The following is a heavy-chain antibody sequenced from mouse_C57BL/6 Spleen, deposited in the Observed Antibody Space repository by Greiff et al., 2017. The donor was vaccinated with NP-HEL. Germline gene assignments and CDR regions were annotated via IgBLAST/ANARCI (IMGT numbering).Heavy chain of an antibody. D-gene: IGHD1-1*02. Sequence: EVQVVESGGGLVKPGGSLKLSCAASGFTFSSYTMSWVRQTPEKRLEWVATISGGGGNTYYPDSVKGRFTISRDNAKNTLYLQMSSLRSEDTALYYCARQGSLYYFDYWGQGTTLTVSS. CDR2: ISGGGGNT. V-gene: IGHV5-9*01. J-gene: IGHJ2*01. CDR3: ARQGSLYYFDY. CDR1: GFTFSSYT.